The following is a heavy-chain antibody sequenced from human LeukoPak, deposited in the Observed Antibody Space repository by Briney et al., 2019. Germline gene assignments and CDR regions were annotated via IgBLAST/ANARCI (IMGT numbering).Heavy chain of an antibody. Sequence: GGSLRLSCAASGFTLSSYAMSWVRQAPGKGLEWVSATSSSDAGTYYAESVRGRFTISRDNSKNTLFLQMNSLRAEDAAVYYCAKADCGGDCSFDYWGQGTLVTVSS. CDR1: GFTLSSYA. CDR2: TSSSDAGT. D-gene: IGHD2-21*02. J-gene: IGHJ4*02. V-gene: IGHV3-23*01. CDR3: AKADCGGDCSFDY.